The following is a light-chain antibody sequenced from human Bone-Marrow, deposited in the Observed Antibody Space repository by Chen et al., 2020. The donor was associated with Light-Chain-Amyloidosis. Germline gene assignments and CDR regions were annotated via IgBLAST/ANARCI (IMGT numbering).Light chain of an antibody. J-gene: IGKJ1*01. CDR2: GAS. CDR3: LQYGTSPPRM. CDR1: QSISSSH. Sequence: EIVLTQTPGPLSLSPEERATISCMASQSISSSHLSWYQQKPGQAPRLVSYGASTRATGPPDRFSGSGSETDFTLTFSRLEPEDSAVYFCLQYGTSPPRMFGQGTTVEIK. V-gene: IGKV3-20*01.